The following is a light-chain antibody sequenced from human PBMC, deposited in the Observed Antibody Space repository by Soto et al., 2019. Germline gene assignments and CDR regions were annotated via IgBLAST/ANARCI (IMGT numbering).Light chain of an antibody. J-gene: IGLJ1*01. CDR3: SSYTSGSTVYV. CDR2: DVS. Sequence: QPVLTQPASVSGSPGQSITISCTGTSSDVGGYNYVSWYQQHPGKAPKLMIYDVSNRPSGVSDRFSGSKSGNTASLTISGLQAEDEADYYCSSYTSGSTVYVFGSGTKLTVL. CDR1: SSDVGGYNY. V-gene: IGLV2-14*01.